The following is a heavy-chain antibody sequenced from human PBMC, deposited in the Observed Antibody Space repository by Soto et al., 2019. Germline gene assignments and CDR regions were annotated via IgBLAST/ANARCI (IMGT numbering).Heavy chain of an antibody. CDR1: GYTFTSYG. CDR2: ISAYNGNT. D-gene: IGHD5-18*01. V-gene: IGHV1-18*01. Sequence: ASVKVSCKASGYTFTSYGISWVRQAPGQGLEWMGWISAYNGNTNYAQKLQGRVTMTTDTSTSTAYMELRSLRSDDTAVYYCARTLDTAMVTGDPEEYYYYMDVWGKGTTVTVSS. J-gene: IGHJ6*03. CDR3: ARTLDTAMVTGDPEEYYYYMDV.